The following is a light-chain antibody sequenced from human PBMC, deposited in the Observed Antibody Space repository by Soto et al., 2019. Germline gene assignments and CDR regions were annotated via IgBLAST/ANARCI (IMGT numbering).Light chain of an antibody. CDR2: EVS. CDR1: SSDVGGYNY. Sequence: QSALTQPASVSGSPGQSITISCTGTSSDVGGYNYVSWYQQHPDKAPKLMIYEVSNRPSGCSNRFSASTSGNTASLTTCGLQEDDEDDYYCSSSTSSTTTVFGTGTKLTVL. V-gene: IGLV2-14*01. CDR3: SSSTSSTTTV. J-gene: IGLJ1*01.